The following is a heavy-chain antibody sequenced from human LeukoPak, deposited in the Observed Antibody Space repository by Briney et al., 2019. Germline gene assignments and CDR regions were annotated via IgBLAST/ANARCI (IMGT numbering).Heavy chain of an antibody. Sequence: PGGSLRLSCAASGFTFSSYGMHWVRQAPGKGLEWVAVISYDGSNKYYADSVKGRFTISRDNSKNTLYLQMNSLRAEDTAVYYCAKDDALCSSTSCPFLGYYYYGMDVWGQGTMVTVSS. CDR3: AKDDALCSSTSCPFLGYYYYGMDV. CDR1: GFTFSSYG. CDR2: ISYDGSNK. V-gene: IGHV3-30*18. J-gene: IGHJ6*02. D-gene: IGHD2-2*01.